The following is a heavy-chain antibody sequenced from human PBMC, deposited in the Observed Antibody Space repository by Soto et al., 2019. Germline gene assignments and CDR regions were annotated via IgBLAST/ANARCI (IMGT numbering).Heavy chain of an antibody. Sequence: QVQLVQSGAEVKKPGASVKVSCQASGYTFTSNFIHWVRQAPGQGLEWMGEINPRAGSTTYAQKFQSRLTVTRDTSTCTVYMNLSSLTSDDTAVYYWTRLRLLRGAFDVWGQGTMVTVSS. CDR2: INPRAGST. CDR1: GYTFTSNF. J-gene: IGHJ3*01. CDR3: TRLRLLRGAFDV. V-gene: IGHV1-46*03.